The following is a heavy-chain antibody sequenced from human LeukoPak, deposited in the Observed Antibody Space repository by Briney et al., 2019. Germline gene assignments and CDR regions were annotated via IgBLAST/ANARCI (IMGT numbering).Heavy chain of an antibody. CDR3: ARVIWRSTDAFDI. V-gene: IGHV1-2*02. CDR2: INPNSGDT. D-gene: IGHD2/OR15-2a*01. CDR1: GYIFIGYY. Sequence: GASVKVSCKASGYIFIGYYMHWVRQAPGQGLEWMGWINPNSGDTNYAQKFQGRVTMTRDTSISTAYMELSRLRSDDTAVYYCARVIWRSTDAFDIWGQGTMVTVSS. J-gene: IGHJ3*02.